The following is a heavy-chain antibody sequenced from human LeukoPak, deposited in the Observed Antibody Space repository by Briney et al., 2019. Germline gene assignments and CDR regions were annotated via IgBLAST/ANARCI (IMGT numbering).Heavy chain of an antibody. Sequence: GGSLRLSCAASGFTFSSYAMHWVRQAPGKGLEWVAVISYDGSNKYYADSVKGRFTISRDNSKNTLYLQMNSLRAEDTAVYYCARGFGFDWGQGTLVTVST. V-gene: IGHV3-30-3*01. J-gene: IGHJ4*02. CDR2: ISYDGSNK. CDR1: GFTFSSYA. D-gene: IGHD3-10*01. CDR3: ARGFGFD.